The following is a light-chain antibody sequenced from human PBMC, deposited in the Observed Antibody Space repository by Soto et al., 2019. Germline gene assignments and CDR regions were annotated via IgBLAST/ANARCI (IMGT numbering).Light chain of an antibody. CDR1: QSVSSN. CDR2: GAS. V-gene: IGKV3-15*01. J-gene: IGKJ1*01. Sequence: EIVMTQSPATLSVSPGERATLSCRASQSVSSNLAWYQQKPGQAPRLLIYGASTRATGIPARFSGSGSGTELTLTISSLQSEDFAVYYCQQYNNWPPYTFGQGTEVEI. CDR3: QQYNNWPPYT.